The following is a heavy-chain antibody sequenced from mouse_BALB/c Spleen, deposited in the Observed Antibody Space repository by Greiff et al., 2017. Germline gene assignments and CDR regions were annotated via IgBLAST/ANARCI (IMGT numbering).Heavy chain of an antibody. Sequence: LKESGGGLVQPGGSRKLSCAASGFTFSSFGMHWVRQAPEKGLEWVAYISSGSSTIYYADTVKGRFTISRDNPKNNLFLQMTSLRSEDTAMYYCARRVYYDYDGGYYYAMDYWGQGTSVTVSS. CDR2: ISSGSSTI. D-gene: IGHD2-4*01. V-gene: IGHV5-17*02. CDR1: GFTFSSFG. J-gene: IGHJ4*01. CDR3: ARRVYYDYDGGYYYAMDY.